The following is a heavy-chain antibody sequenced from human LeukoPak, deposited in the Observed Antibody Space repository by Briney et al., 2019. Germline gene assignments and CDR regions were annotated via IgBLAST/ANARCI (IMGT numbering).Heavy chain of an antibody. CDR3: ALGKNFGYHYFDF. Sequence: GGSLRLSCAASGFTFSNYAMSWVRQAPGKGLEWVSVISGSGGITYYEDSVKGRFTISRDYSKNTLFLQMSSLRPEDTAVYYCALGKNFGYHYFDFWGQGALVTVSS. J-gene: IGHJ4*02. V-gene: IGHV3-23*01. D-gene: IGHD2-2*03. CDR2: ISGSGGIT. CDR1: GFTFSNYA.